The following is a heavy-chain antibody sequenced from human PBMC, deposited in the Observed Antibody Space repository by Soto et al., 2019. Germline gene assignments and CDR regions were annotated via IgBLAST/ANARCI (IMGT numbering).Heavy chain of an antibody. J-gene: IGHJ3*01. CDR2: ISWNSDKI. Sequence: EMLLVESGGDLVQPDRSLKLSCAASGFTFDDYPMHWVRQRPGKGLEWVSTISWNSDKIAYADSVKGRFTVSRDNAKNSLYLQMNSLRVDDTALYYCAKYRDGGSYFDLPDSFDVWGQGTGVTVSS. CDR3: AKYRDGGSYFDLPDSFDV. D-gene: IGHD1-26*01. V-gene: IGHV3-9*01. CDR1: GFTFDDYP.